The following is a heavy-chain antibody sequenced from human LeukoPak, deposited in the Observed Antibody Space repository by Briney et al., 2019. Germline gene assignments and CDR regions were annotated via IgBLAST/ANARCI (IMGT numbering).Heavy chain of an antibody. CDR1: GFTFSNAW. Sequence: GGSLRLSXAASGFTFSNAWMSWVRQAPGKGLEWVGRIKSKTDGGATDYAAPVKGRFTISRDDSKSTLYLQMNSLKTEDTAVYYCTTVVAQLWLFGAFDIWGQGTMVTVSS. CDR2: IKSKTDGGAT. CDR3: TTVVAQLWLFGAFDI. V-gene: IGHV3-15*01. D-gene: IGHD5-18*01. J-gene: IGHJ3*02.